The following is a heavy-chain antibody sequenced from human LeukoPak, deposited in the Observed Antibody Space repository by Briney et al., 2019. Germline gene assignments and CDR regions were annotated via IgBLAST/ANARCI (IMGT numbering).Heavy chain of an antibody. V-gene: IGHV3-23*01. D-gene: IGHD2-15*01. CDR3: AKEDPIVSVGFDY. Sequence: RPGGSLRLSCAASGFTFSSYAMSWVRQAPGKGLEWNSAISGSGGNTYYADSVKGRLTISRDNSKNTLFLQMNSLRVEDTAVYYCAKEDPIVSVGFDYWGQGTLVTVTS. J-gene: IGHJ4*02. CDR2: ISGSGGNT. CDR1: GFTFSSYA.